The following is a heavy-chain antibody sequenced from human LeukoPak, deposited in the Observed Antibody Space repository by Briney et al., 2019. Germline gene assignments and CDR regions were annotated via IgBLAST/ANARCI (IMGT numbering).Heavy chain of an antibody. CDR2: IDGSGRYT. Sequence: PGGSLRLSCAASGFTSSSYAMSWVRQAPGGGLEWVSAIDGSGRYTYYTDSVKGRFTISRDNYKSTLYLQLNSLRIEDTAVYYCTTYGTTGGNRFDPWGQGTLVTVFS. D-gene: IGHD1-1*01. CDR3: TTYGTTGGNRFDP. V-gene: IGHV3-23*01. J-gene: IGHJ5*02. CDR1: GFTSSSYA.